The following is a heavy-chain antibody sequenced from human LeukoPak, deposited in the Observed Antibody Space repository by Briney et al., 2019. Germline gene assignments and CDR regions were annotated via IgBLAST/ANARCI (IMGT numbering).Heavy chain of an antibody. CDR1: GFTFSSYD. J-gene: IGHJ3*02. Sequence: PGGSLRLSCAASGFTFSSYDMHWVRQATGRGLEWVSAIGTGYDTYYPGSVKGRFAISRENAKNSLYLQMNSLRVEDTAVYYCARIRRGYDDAFDIWGQGTMVTVSS. D-gene: IGHD1-1*01. V-gene: IGHV3-13*01. CDR2: IGTGYDT. CDR3: ARIRRGYDDAFDI.